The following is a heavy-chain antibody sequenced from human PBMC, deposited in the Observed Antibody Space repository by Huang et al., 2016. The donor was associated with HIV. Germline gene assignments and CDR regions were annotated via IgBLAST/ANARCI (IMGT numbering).Heavy chain of an antibody. CDR3: AREIMISFGGPFDS. CDR1: GGAFSGYF. V-gene: IGHV4-34*04. Sequence: QVQLDQWGAGLLKPSDTLSLTFGVYGGAFSGYFWNWIRQCPGKGLEWIGQINHAGVNDDNTSLKSRATISVDTSKNQCSLKLTSVTAADTAIYYCAREIMISFGGPFDSWGHGNLVTVSS. J-gene: IGHJ5*01. D-gene: IGHD3-16*01. CDR2: INHAGVN.